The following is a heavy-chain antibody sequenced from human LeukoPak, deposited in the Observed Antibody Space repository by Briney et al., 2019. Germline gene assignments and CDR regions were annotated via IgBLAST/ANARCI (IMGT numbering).Heavy chain of an antibody. CDR1: GFTFSDYT. J-gene: IGHJ3*02. CDR3: ARWTEIDDSGHDAFDI. Sequence: GGSLRLSCAASGFTFSDYTVHWVRQAPGKGLDWVAVFSSDGGNKYYADSVKGRFTISRDNSKNTLSLQMNSLRVEDMAVYYCARWTEIDDSGHDAFDIWGQGTMVTVSS. D-gene: IGHD3-10*01. V-gene: IGHV3-30-3*01. CDR2: FSSDGGNK.